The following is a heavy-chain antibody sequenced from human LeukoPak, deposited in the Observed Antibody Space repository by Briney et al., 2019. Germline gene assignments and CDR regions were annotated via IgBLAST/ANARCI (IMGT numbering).Heavy chain of an antibody. CDR2: IYPGDSDT. CDR3: ARGRRGFGELTGCYFDN. CDR1: GYTFTNYW. Sequence: RGESLKISCKASGYTFTNYWIGWVRQMPGKGLEWMGIIYPGDSDTRYSPSFQGQVTISADKSISTAYLQWSSLKASDTALYYCARGRRGFGELTGCYFDNWGQGTLVTVSS. J-gene: IGHJ4*02. D-gene: IGHD3-10*01. V-gene: IGHV5-51*01.